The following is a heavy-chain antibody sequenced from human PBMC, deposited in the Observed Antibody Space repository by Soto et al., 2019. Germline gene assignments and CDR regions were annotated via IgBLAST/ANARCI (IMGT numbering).Heavy chain of an antibody. V-gene: IGHV4-4*07. CDR3: ARGGSTHYYYGLDV. Sequence: SESLSLTCTVSGGSISGFFWTWVRQPPGMPLEGLGHVAASGSTAYNPSLRSRLSLSLDVSKNRFSLELTSVTAADTATYFCARGGSTHYYYGLDVWGQGTTVTVSS. J-gene: IGHJ6*02. CDR2: VAASGST. CDR1: GGSISGFF.